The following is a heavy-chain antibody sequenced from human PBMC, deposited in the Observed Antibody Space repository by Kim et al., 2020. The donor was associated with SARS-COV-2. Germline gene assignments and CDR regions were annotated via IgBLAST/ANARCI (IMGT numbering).Heavy chain of an antibody. Sequence: GSESYYVDSVKGLFTSARDNAKSSLYLRMNSLGDEDTAVYYCARSVFGDNYWGQGTLVSVSS. D-gene: IGHD3-10*02. CDR2: GSES. V-gene: IGHV3-7*01. J-gene: IGHJ4*02. CDR3: ARSVFGDNY.